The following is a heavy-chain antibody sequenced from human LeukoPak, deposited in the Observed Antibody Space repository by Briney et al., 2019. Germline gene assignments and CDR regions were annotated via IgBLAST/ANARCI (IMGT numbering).Heavy chain of an antibody. CDR1: GFTFSSYA. CDR2: ISGSGGST. D-gene: IGHD3-22*01. CDR3: ARQSNYYDSSGYYSPFDY. Sequence: PGGSLRLSCAASGFTFSSYAMSRVRQAPGKGLEWVSAISGSGGSTYYADSVKGRFTISRDNSKNTLYLQMNSLRAEDTAVYYYARQSNYYDSSGYYSPFDYWGQGTLVTVSS. V-gene: IGHV3-23*01. J-gene: IGHJ4*02.